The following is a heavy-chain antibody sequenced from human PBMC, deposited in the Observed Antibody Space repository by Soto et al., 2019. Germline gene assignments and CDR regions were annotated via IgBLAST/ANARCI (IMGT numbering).Heavy chain of an antibody. CDR1: GYSFANYW. CDR2: IYPDDSET. Sequence: PGESLKISCEGFGYSFANYWIGWVRQMPGKGLEWMGIIYPDDSETKLSPSFQGQVTISVDKSISTAYLQWTSLQASDTAMYYCARHRRPCTSSTCYGIDVWGQGTSVTVSS. D-gene: IGHD1-26*01. J-gene: IGHJ6*02. V-gene: IGHV5-51*01. CDR3: ARHRRPCTSSTCYGIDV.